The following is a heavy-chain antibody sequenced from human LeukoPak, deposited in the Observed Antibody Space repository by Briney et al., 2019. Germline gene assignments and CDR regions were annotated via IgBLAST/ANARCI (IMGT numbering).Heavy chain of an antibody. V-gene: IGHV3-21*01. CDR1: GFPFSSYS. CDR3: ARETYYGMDV. CDR2: ISSSSSYI. Sequence: GALKLSCAASGFPFSSYSMNWVRPAPGKGLEWVSSISSSSSYIYYADSVKGRFTISRDNAKNSLYLQMNSLRAEDTAVYYCARETYYGMDVWGQGTTVTVSS. J-gene: IGHJ6*02.